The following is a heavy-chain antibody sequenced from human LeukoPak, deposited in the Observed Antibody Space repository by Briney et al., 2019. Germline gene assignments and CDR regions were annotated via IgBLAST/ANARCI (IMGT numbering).Heavy chain of an antibody. J-gene: IGHJ2*01. CDR3: ASTYCGGDCYRKSDWYFDL. CDR1: GFTFSDYY. CDR2: ISSSGSTI. D-gene: IGHD2-21*02. V-gene: IGHV3-11*01. Sequence: PGGSLRLSCAASGFTFSDYYMSWIRQAPGKGLEGVSYISSSGSTIYYADSVKGRFTISRDNAKNSLYLQMNSLRAEDTAVYYCASTYCGGDCYRKSDWYFDLWGRGTLVTVSS.